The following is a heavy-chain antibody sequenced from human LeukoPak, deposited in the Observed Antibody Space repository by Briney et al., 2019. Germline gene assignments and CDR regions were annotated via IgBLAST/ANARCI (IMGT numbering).Heavy chain of an antibody. CDR1: GFTFSRYS. J-gene: IGHJ3*02. Sequence: GGSLRLSCGASGFTFSRYSMNWVRQAPGKGLEWVSSISSSGSYIYYADPVKGRFTISRDNAKNSLYLQMNSLRAEDTAVYYCASRNQYCGGDCFWAFDIWGRGTMVTVSS. D-gene: IGHD2-21*02. CDR2: ISSSGSYI. V-gene: IGHV3-21*01. CDR3: ASRNQYCGGDCFWAFDI.